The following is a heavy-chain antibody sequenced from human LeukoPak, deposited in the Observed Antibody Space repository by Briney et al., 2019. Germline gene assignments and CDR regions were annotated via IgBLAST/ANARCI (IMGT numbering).Heavy chain of an antibody. CDR1: GGSISSSSYY. Sequence: SSETLSLTCTVSGGSISSSSYYWGWIRQPPGKGLEWIGSIYYSGSTYYNPSLKSRVTISVDTSKNQFSLKLSSVTAADTAVYYCASSFGSGPPLGYWGQGTLVTVSS. CDR3: ASSFGSGPPLGY. J-gene: IGHJ4*02. V-gene: IGHV4-39*07. D-gene: IGHD6-19*01. CDR2: IYYSGST.